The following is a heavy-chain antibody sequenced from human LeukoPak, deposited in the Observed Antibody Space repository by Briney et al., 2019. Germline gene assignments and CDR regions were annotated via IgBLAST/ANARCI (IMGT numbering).Heavy chain of an antibody. Sequence: PSETLSLTCAVSGGSISSSNWWSWVRQPPGKGLEWIGEIYHSGSTNYNPSLKSRVTISVDKSKNQFSLKLSSMTAADTAVYYCARSSSWGYYFDYWGQGTLVTVSS. CDR1: GGSISSSNW. CDR3: ARSSSWGYYFDY. D-gene: IGHD6-6*01. J-gene: IGHJ4*02. CDR2: IYHSGST. V-gene: IGHV4-4*02.